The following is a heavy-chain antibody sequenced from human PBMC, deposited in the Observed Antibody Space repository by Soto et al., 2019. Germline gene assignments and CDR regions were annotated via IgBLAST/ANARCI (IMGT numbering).Heavy chain of an antibody. CDR1: GFTFSSYS. CDR3: ARVPHYYDSSGYHH. V-gene: IGHV3-21*01. J-gene: IGHJ5*02. CDR2: ISSSSSYI. D-gene: IGHD3-22*01. Sequence: GGSLRLSCAASGFTFSSYSMNWVRQAPGKGLEWVSSISSSSSYIYYADSVKGRFTISRDNAKNSLYLQMNSLRAEDTAVYYCARVPHYYDSSGYHHWGQGTLVTVSS.